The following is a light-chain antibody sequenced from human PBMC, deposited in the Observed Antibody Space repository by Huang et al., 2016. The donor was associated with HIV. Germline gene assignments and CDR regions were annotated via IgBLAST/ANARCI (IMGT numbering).Light chain of an antibody. CDR3: QQYFGLPIT. Sequence: DIVMTQSPKSLSVSLGERATINCTSSQNVLYNYNSKNYLDWYQQKIGQPPKLLIYWSSSRESGVSYRFTGGGSGTDFTLTVDNVQSDDGALYIYQQYFGLPITFGGGTKVEV. CDR1: QNVLYNYNSKNY. V-gene: IGKV4-1*01. CDR2: WSS. J-gene: IGKJ4*01.